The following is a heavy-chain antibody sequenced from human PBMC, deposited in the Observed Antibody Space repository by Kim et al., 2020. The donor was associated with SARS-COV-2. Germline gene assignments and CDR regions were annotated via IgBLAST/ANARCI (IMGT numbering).Heavy chain of an antibody. J-gene: IGHJ4*02. V-gene: IGHV4-34*01. D-gene: IGHD3-10*01. CDR3: ARYQGVLLWIRELLPPYFDY. Sequence: RVTISVDTAKNQFSLKLSSVTAADTAVYYCARYQGVLLWIRELLPPYFDYWGQGTLVTVSS.